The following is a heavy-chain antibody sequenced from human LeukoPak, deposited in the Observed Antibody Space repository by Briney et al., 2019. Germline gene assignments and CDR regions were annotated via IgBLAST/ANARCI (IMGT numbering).Heavy chain of an antibody. V-gene: IGHV4-59*03. CDR3: ATNKDWAEAD. Sequence: PSETLSLTCSVSDGSIRTYYWSWIRQSPGQGLEWIGNIYYRGDINYNPSLKSRVIISIDTSKNQFSLKVTSLTAADSAVYYCATNKDWAEADWGQGTLVIVSS. D-gene: IGHD3/OR15-3a*01. CDR1: DGSIRTYY. J-gene: IGHJ4*02. CDR2: IYYRGDI.